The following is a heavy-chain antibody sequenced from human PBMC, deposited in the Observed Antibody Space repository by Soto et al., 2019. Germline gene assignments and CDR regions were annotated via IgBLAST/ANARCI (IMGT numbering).Heavy chain of an antibody. D-gene: IGHD1-26*01. V-gene: IGHV4-4*02. CDR1: RGSITSSNW. J-gene: IGHJ2*01. CDR2: MYHAGIT. Sequence: QVQLQESGPGLVNPSGTLSLTCAVSRGSITSSNWWSWVRQTPGRGLEWIGAMYHAGITNYSPSLKSRVAMSVDKSKNQFSLNLSSVTAADTAVYYCARESYNGSTVGYFELWGRGTLVSVSS. CDR3: ARESYNGSTVGYFEL.